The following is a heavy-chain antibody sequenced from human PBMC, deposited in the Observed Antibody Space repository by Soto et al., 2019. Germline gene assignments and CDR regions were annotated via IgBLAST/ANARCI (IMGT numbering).Heavy chain of an antibody. J-gene: IGHJ5*02. CDR2: ISNSGST. CDR3: ARDRPLTVTTFQWFDP. CDR1: GGSVSSGSFY. V-gene: IGHV4-61*01. Sequence: QVQLQESGPGLVKPSETLSLTCTVSGGSVSSGSFYWTWIRQPPGKGLEWIGYISNSGSTSYNPSLKSRVTISVDTSKNQFSLKLNSVTAADTAVYYCARDRPLTVTTFQWFDPWGQGTLVTVSS. D-gene: IGHD4-17*01.